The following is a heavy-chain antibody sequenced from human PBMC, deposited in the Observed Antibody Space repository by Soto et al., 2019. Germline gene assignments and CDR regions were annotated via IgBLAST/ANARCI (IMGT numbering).Heavy chain of an antibody. Sequence: EVPLSESGGGLVQPGGSLRLSCAASGFTFSSYAMSWVRQAPGKGLEWISAISGSGGSTYYADSVKGRFTISRDNSKNTLYLQMSSLRGEDTAVYYCAKDGGRGYDAFDIWGQGTMVTVSS. J-gene: IGHJ3*02. D-gene: IGHD3-16*01. CDR2: ISGSGGST. CDR3: AKDGGRGYDAFDI. V-gene: IGHV3-23*01. CDR1: GFTFSSYA.